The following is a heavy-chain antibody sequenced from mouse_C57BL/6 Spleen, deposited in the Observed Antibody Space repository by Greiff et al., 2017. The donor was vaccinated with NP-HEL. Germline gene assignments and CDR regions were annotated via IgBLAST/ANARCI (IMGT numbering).Heavy chain of an antibody. D-gene: IGHD2-2*01. V-gene: IGHV3-6*01. Sequence: EVQLQESGPGLVKPSQSLSLTCSVTGYSITSGYYWNWIRQFPGNKLEWMGYISYDGSNNYNPSLKNRISITRDTSKNQFFLKLNSVTTEDTATYYCARHYGYDYAMDYWGQGTSVTVSS. CDR3: ARHYGYDYAMDY. CDR1: GYSITSGYY. J-gene: IGHJ4*01. CDR2: ISYDGSN.